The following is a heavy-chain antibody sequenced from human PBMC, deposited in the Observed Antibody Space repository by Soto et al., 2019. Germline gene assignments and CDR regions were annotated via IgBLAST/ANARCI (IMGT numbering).Heavy chain of an antibody. Sequence: ASVKVSCKASGYTFTNYYVQWVRQAPGQGLEWMGVIHPDGGHTTYPQKFQDRVTMTRDTFTSTIYMELSSLRSEDTAVCYCARGDNDYWGQGTLVTVSS. CDR3: ARGDNDY. V-gene: IGHV1-46*01. CDR2: IHPDGGHT. J-gene: IGHJ4*02. CDR1: GYTFTNYY.